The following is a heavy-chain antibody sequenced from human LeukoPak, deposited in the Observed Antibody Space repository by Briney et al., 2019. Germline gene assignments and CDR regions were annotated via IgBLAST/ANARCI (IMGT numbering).Heavy chain of an antibody. J-gene: IGHJ6*03. D-gene: IGHD3-3*01. CDR2: IKQDGSEK. Sequence: AGGSLRLSCAASGFTFSSYAMSWVRQAPGKGLEWVANIKQDGSEKYYVDSVKGRFTISRDNAKNSLYLQMDSLRAEDTAVYYCARARPVAFTIFTKGLYMDVWGKGTTVTVSS. V-gene: IGHV3-7*01. CDR3: ARARPVAFTIFTKGLYMDV. CDR1: GFTFSSYA.